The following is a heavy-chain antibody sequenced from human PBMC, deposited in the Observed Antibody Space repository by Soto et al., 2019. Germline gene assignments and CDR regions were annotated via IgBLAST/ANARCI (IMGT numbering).Heavy chain of an antibody. CDR3: ARERSGFSYGDY. V-gene: IGHV1-18*01. CDR2: VNIYKGNT. D-gene: IGHD5-18*01. Sequence: QVQLVQSGPEVKKPGASVKVSCKPSGYPFSNYGISWVLQAPGQGLEWMGWVNIYKGNTNYAQKFQGRVTMTTDTSTSTVYLELRSLRSYDTALYYCARERSGFSYGDYWGQGTLVTVSS. J-gene: IGHJ4*02. CDR1: GYPFSNYG.